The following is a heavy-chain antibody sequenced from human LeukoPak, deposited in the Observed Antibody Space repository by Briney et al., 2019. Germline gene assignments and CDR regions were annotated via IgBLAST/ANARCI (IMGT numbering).Heavy chain of an antibody. CDR1: GYTFTGYY. CDR3: ASLYCSSTSCYQYYYYGMDV. D-gene: IGHD2-2*01. J-gene: IGHJ6*02. CDR2: INPNSGGT. V-gene: IGHV1-2*02. Sequence: ASVKVSCKASGYTFTGYYMHWVRQAPGQGLEWMGWINPNSGGTNYAQKFQGRVTMTRDTSISTAYMELSRLRSDDTAVYYCASLYCSSTSCYQYYYYGMDVWGQGTTVTVSS.